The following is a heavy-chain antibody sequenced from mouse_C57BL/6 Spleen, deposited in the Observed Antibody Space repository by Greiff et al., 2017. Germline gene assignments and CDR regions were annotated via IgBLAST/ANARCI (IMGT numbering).Heavy chain of an antibody. CDR2: INPNNGGT. CDR1: GYTFTDYN. D-gene: IGHD1-1*01. J-gene: IGHJ4*01. CDR3: ARSGDYLARAMDY. V-gene: IGHV1-18*01. Sequence: EVKVVESGPELVKPGASVKIPCKASGYTFTDYNMDWVKQSHGKSLEWIGDINPNNGGTIYNQKFKGKATLTVDKSSSTAYMELRSLTSEDTAVYYCARSGDYLARAMDYWGQGTSVTVSS.